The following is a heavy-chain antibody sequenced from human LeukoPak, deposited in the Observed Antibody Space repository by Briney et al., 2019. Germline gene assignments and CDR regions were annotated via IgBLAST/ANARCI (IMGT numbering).Heavy chain of an antibody. CDR3: ARDHRYYDFWSGYPFFDY. Sequence: PAETLSLTRAVYGGAFSGYYWSWVRQPPGKGLEWIGEINHSGSTNYNPSLRSRVTISVDTSKNQFSLKLSSVPAADTAVYYCARDHRYYDFWSGYPFFDYWGQGTLVTVSS. J-gene: IGHJ4*02. V-gene: IGHV4-34*01. D-gene: IGHD3-3*01. CDR1: GGAFSGYY. CDR2: INHSGST.